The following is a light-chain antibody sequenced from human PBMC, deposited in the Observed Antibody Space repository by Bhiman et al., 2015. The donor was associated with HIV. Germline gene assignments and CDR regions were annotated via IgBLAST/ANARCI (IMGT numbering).Light chain of an antibody. CDR3: GTWDNSLSTGGV. J-gene: IGLJ1*01. CDR1: RLGGRF. Sequence: SYDLTQPPSVSVSPGQTASITCSGERLGGRFVCWYQKKPGQSPVLLIYQDNKRPSGIPDRFSGSKSGTSATLGITGLQTGDEADYYCGTWDNSLSTGGVFGTGTKVTVL. V-gene: IGLV3-1*01. CDR2: QDN.